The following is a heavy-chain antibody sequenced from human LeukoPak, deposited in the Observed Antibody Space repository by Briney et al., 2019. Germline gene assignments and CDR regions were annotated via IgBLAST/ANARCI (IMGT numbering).Heavy chain of an antibody. Sequence: SVKVSCKASGGTFSSYAISWARQAPGQGLEWMGGIIPIFGTANYAQKFQGRVTITADESTSTAYMELSSLRSEDTAVYYCASSNEPAATDYYYYGMDVWGKGTTVTVSS. CDR3: ASSNEPAATDYYYYGMDV. CDR1: GGTFSSYA. J-gene: IGHJ6*04. CDR2: IIPIFGTA. V-gene: IGHV1-69*13. D-gene: IGHD2-2*01.